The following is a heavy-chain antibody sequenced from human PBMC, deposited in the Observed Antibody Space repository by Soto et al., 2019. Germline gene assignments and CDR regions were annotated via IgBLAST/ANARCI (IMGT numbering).Heavy chain of an antibody. CDR1: GGSFSGYY. D-gene: IGHD3-3*01. CDR2: INHSGST. V-gene: IGHV4-34*01. CDR3: ARARSTWGRLRFLEWRSPGYYGMDV. J-gene: IGHJ6*02. Sequence: PSETLSLTCAVYGGSFSGYYWSWIRQPPGKGLEWIGEINHSGSTNHNPSLKSRVTISVDTSKNQFSLKLSSVTAADTAVYYCARARSTWGRLRFLEWRSPGYYGMDVWGQGTTVTVSS.